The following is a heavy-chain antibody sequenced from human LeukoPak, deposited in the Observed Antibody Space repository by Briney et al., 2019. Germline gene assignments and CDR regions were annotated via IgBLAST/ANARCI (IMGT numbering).Heavy chain of an antibody. CDR2: IYYSGST. D-gene: IGHD1-1*01. Sequence: SETLSLTCTVSGGSISSSSYYWGWIRQPPGKGLEWIGSIYYSGSTYYNPSLKSRVTISVDTSKNQFSLKLSSVTAADTAVYYCARSVQLEGGYDAFDIWGQGTMVTVSS. CDR1: GGSISSSSYY. V-gene: IGHV4-39*01. CDR3: ARSVQLEGGYDAFDI. J-gene: IGHJ3*02.